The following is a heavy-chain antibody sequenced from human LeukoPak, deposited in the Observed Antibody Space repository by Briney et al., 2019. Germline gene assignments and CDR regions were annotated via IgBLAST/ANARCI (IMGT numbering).Heavy chain of an antibody. CDR1: GFTFSSYA. D-gene: IGHD6-13*01. CDR2: ISGSGGRT. V-gene: IGHV3-23*01. Sequence: GGSLRLSRAASGFTFSSYAMSWVRQAPGKGLEWVSGISGSGGRTYYAGSVKGRFTISRDNSKNTLYLQMNSLRAEDTAVYYCAKPRYSSSWYWFDPWGQGTLVTVSS. CDR3: AKPRYSSSWYWFDP. J-gene: IGHJ5*02.